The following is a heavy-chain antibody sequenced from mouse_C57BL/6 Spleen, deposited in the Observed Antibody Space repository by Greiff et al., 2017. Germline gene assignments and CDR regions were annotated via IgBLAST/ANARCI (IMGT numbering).Heavy chain of an antibody. J-gene: IGHJ1*03. CDR2: SYPNNGGN. CDR3: AVVEGRDFDV. CDR1: GYTFTDYY. V-gene: IGHV1-34*01. D-gene: IGHD1-1*01. Sequence: VQLNQSGPELVKPGASVKMSCKASGYTFTDYYMHWVKQSHGKSLEWIGYSYPNNGGNGYNQKFKGKAKLTVDKSSSTAYMELRSLTSEDSAVYYCAVVEGRDFDVWGTGTMVTVSS.